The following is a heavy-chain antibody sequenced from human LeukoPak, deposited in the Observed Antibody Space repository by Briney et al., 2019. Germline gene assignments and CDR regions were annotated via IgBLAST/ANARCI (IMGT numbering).Heavy chain of an antibody. V-gene: IGHV1-46*01. Sequence: ASVKVSCKASGYTFTSYYMHWVRQAPGQGLEWVGIINPSGGSTSYAQKFQGRVTMTRDMSTSTVYMELSSLRSEDTAVYYCARDWNFCSSTSCYTGGGFDPWGQGTLVTVSS. CDR2: INPSGGST. CDR1: GYTFTSYY. D-gene: IGHD2-2*02. CDR3: ARDWNFCSSTSCYTGGGFDP. J-gene: IGHJ5*02.